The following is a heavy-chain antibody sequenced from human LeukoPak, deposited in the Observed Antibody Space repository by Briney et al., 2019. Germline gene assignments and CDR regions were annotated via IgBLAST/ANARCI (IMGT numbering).Heavy chain of an antibody. Sequence: ASVKVSCKASGYSFTRFGMNWVRQAPGQGLEWMGWINTNAGNPTYAQGFTGRFVFSLDTSVSTAYLQISSLKAEDTAVYYCARGSVLRFLEWLLYEFDYWGQGTLVTVSS. V-gene: IGHV7-4-1*02. CDR1: GYSFTRFG. D-gene: IGHD3-3*01. CDR2: INTNAGNP. CDR3: ARGSVLRFLEWLLYEFDY. J-gene: IGHJ4*02.